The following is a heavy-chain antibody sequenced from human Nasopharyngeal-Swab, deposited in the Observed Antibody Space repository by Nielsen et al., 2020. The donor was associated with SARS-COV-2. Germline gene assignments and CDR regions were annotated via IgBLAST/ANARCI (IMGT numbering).Heavy chain of an antibody. J-gene: IGHJ4*02. V-gene: IGHV4-4*07. CDR1: GGSISSYY. CDR3: ARDGGWYYFDS. D-gene: IGHD6-19*01. CDR2: IYGSGNG. Sequence: GSLRLSCTVTGGSISSYYWSWIRQPAGKGLEWIGRIYGSGNGNYNPSLKSRVTMSVDTSKNQFSLKLSSVDAADTAFYYCARDGGWYYFDSWGQGTLVTVSS.